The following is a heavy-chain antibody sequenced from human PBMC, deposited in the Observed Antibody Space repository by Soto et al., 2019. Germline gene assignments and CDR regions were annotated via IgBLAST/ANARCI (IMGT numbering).Heavy chain of an antibody. Sequence: GGSLRLSCAASGFTFSSYSMNWVRQAPGKGLEWVSSISSSSSYIYYADSVKGRFTISRDNAKNSLYLQMNSLRAEDTAVYYCARDRYYDSSGYYVFDYWGQGTLVTVSS. CDR1: GFTFSSYS. D-gene: IGHD3-22*01. V-gene: IGHV3-21*01. CDR2: ISSSSSYI. J-gene: IGHJ4*02. CDR3: ARDRYYDSSGYYVFDY.